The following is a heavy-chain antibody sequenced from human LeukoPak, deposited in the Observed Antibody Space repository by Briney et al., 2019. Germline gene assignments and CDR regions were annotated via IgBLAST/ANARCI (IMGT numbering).Heavy chain of an antibody. CDR3: ARHGCSSTSCLDY. Sequence: SETLSLTCTVSGGSISNTAYYWGWIRQPPGKGLERIGNMYYRGNTYYNPSLKSRVTISADTSKNQFSLKLSSVTAADTAVYYCARHGCSSTSCLDYWGQGTLVTVSS. CDR2: MYYRGNT. J-gene: IGHJ4*02. V-gene: IGHV4-39*01. CDR1: GGSISNTAYY. D-gene: IGHD2-2*01.